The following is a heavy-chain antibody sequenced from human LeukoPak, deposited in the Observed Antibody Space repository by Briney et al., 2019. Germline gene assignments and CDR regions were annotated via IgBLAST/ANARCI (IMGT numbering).Heavy chain of an antibody. CDR3: ANERNFDGSSENGMDV. CDR1: GFTFSSYG. CDR2: ISYDGSNK. V-gene: IGHV3-30*18. J-gene: IGHJ6*02. D-gene: IGHD1-14*01. Sequence: PGGSLRLSCAASGFTFSSYGMHWVRQAPGKGLEGGAVISYDGSNKYYADSVKGRFTISRDNSKTTLYLQMNSLRAEDTAVYYCANERNFDGSSENGMDVWGQGTTVTVSS.